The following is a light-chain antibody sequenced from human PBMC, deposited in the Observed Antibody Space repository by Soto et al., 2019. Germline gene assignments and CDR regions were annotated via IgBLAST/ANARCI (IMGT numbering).Light chain of an antibody. J-gene: IGKJ1*01. V-gene: IGKV3-20*01. Sequence: EIVLTQSPGSLSLSPGQRATLSCRASQSVDTTFFAWYQKKPGQAPRLLIYGASKRATGIPDRFSGSGSGKDFTLIISRLEHEDFAVYYCQQYMSSVTFGQGTKVEIK. CDR1: QSVDTTF. CDR3: QQYMSSVT. CDR2: GAS.